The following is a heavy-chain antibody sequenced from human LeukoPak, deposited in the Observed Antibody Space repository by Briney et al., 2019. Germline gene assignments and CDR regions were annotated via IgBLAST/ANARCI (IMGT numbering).Heavy chain of an antibody. CDR3: ARTYLVGWYFDL. V-gene: IGHV3-74*01. CDR1: GFTFSYYW. Sequence: GGSLRLSCAASGFTFSYYWMHWVRQAPGKGLVWVSRISGDGSSTNYADPVKGRVTISRDNAKNTLYLQMNSLRAEDTAVYYCARTYLVGWYFDLWGRGTLVTVSS. CDR2: ISGDGSST. D-gene: IGHD3-16*01. J-gene: IGHJ2*01.